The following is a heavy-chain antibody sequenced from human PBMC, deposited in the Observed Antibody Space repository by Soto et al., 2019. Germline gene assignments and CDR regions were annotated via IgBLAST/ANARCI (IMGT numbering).Heavy chain of an antibody. CDR1: GFTFSSYG. J-gene: IGHJ4*02. CDR2: ISYDGSNK. Sequence: QVQLVESGGGVVQPGRSLRLSCAASGFTFSSYGMHWVRQAPGKGLEWVAVISYDGSNKYYADSVKGRFTISRDNSKNTLYLQINSLRAEDTAVYYCARYGSGGYFDYWGQGTLATVSS. CDR3: ARYGSGGYFDY. D-gene: IGHD3-10*01. V-gene: IGHV3-30*03.